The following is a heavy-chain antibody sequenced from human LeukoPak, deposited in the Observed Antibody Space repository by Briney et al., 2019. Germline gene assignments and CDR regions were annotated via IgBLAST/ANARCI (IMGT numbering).Heavy chain of an antibody. D-gene: IGHD2-2*01. V-gene: IGHV1-24*01. CDR2: FDPEDGET. Sequence: HRASVKVSCKVSGYTLTELSMHWVRQAPGKGLEWMGGFDPEDGETIYAQKFQGRVTMTEATSTDTAYMELSSLRSEDTAVYYCATGVPAAMLPYYFDYWGQGTLVTVSS. J-gene: IGHJ4*02. CDR1: GYTLTELS. CDR3: ATGVPAAMLPYYFDY.